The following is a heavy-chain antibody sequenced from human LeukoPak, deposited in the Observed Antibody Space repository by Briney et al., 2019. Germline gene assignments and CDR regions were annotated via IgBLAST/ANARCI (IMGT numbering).Heavy chain of an antibody. V-gene: IGHV3-20*04. Sequence: GGSLRLSCATSGFTFDDYGMSWVRQAPGKGLEWVSGINWNGAGTGYADSVKGRFTISRDNAKNSLYLQMNSLRAEDTAVYYCVRDHHRRLYDSQARDTFDIWGRGTMVTVSS. D-gene: IGHD5/OR15-5a*01. CDR3: VRDHHRRLYDSQARDTFDI. CDR2: INWNGAGT. J-gene: IGHJ3*02. CDR1: GFTFDDYG.